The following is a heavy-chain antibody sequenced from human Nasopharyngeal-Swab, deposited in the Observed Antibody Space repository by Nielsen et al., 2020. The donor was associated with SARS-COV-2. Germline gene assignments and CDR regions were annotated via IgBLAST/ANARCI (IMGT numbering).Heavy chain of an antibody. CDR2: IYDSGST. D-gene: IGHD6-19*01. V-gene: IGHV4-59*01. Sequence: WIRQPPGKGLEWIGYIYDSGSTNYNPSLKSRVTISVDTSKNQFSLKLSSVIAADTAVYYCARDQRGSGWYSWSQGLDYWGQGTLVTVSS. CDR3: ARDQRGSGWYSWSQGLDY. J-gene: IGHJ4*02.